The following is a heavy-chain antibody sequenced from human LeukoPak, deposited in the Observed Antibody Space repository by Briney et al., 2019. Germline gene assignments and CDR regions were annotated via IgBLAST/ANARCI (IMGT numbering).Heavy chain of an antibody. D-gene: IGHD5-12*01. Sequence: GGSLRLSCAASGFTFSSYDMHWIRQATGKFLEWVSAIGTAGDTYYPGSVKGRFTISRENAKISLYLQMNSLRAGDTAVYYCARGRGYSGYDPLTFDYWGQGTLVTVSS. V-gene: IGHV3-13*01. CDR3: ARGRGYSGYDPLTFDY. J-gene: IGHJ4*02. CDR1: GFTFSSYD. CDR2: IGTAGDT.